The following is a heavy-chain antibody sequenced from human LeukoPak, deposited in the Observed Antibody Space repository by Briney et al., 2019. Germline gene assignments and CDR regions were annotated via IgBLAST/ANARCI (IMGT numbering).Heavy chain of an antibody. CDR1: GFTFSIYT. D-gene: IGHD7-27*01. J-gene: IGHJ4*02. CDR3: ARDLAWGGY. V-gene: IGHV3-21*01. Sequence: GSLRLSCVASGFTFSIYTMSWVRQAPGKGLEWVSSITSSSSSMYSADSVKGRLTISRDNAKNSLYLQMNSLRAEDTAVYYCARDLAWGGYWGQGSLVTVSS. CDR2: ITSSSSSM.